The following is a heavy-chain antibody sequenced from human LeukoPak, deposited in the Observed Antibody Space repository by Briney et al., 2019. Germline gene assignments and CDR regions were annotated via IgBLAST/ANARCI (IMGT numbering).Heavy chain of an antibody. CDR2: ISYDGSNK. D-gene: IGHD5-12*01. CDR1: GFTFSSYA. V-gene: IGHV3-30-3*01. Sequence: PGGSLRLSCAASGFTFSSYAMHWVRQAPGKGLEWVAAISYDGSNKYYADSVKGRFTISRDNSKNTLYLQMNSLRAEDTAVYYCARAPPLPDSGYDSPPDYWGQGTLVTVSS. CDR3: ARAPPLPDSGYDSPPDY. J-gene: IGHJ4*02.